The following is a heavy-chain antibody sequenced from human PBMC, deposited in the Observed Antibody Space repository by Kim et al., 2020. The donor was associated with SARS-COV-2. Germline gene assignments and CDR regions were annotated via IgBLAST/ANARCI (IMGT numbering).Heavy chain of an antibody. CDR1: GVTFSNAW. D-gene: IGHD5-18*01. V-gene: IGHV3-15*01. CDR2: IKSKTDGGTT. Sequence: GGSLRLSCAASGVTFSNAWMSWVRQAPGKGLEWVGRIKSKTDGGTTDYAAPVKGRFTISRDDSKTTLYLQMNSLKTEDTAVYYCTTVHQLWLFGYYGMDVWGQGTTVTVSS. J-gene: IGHJ6*02. CDR3: TTVHQLWLFGYYGMDV.